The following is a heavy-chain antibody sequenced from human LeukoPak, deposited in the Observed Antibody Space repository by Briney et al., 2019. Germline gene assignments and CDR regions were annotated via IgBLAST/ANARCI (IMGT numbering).Heavy chain of an antibody. CDR2: ISDNGGST. CDR3: ATQNFDY. Sequence: GGSLRLPRAASGFTLSNYAMSWVRQAPGQGLEWVSTISDNGGSTYYADSVKGRFTLSRDNSKSTLSLQMNSLRDDDTALYYCATQNFDYWGPGTLVTVSS. CDR1: GFTLSNYA. V-gene: IGHV3-23*01. J-gene: IGHJ4*02.